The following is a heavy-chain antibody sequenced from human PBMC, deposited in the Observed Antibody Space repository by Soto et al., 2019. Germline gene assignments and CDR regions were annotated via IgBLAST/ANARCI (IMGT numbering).Heavy chain of an antibody. D-gene: IGHD6-19*01. V-gene: IGHV4-4*02. CDR2: IYYSGGT. Sequence: QVQLQESGPGLARPSGTLSLTCAVSGDSINSNYCWTWVRQPPGKGLEWIAEIYYSGGTSYNPSLKSRVTISMHKSKNQFSLNLTSVTAADTAMYYCARDTGWGLGYWGQGTLVTVSS. CDR3: ARDTGWGLGY. J-gene: IGHJ4*02. CDR1: GDSINSNYC.